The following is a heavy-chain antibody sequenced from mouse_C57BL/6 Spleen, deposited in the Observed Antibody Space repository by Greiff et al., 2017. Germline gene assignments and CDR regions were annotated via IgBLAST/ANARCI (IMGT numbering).Heavy chain of an antibody. Sequence: EVQLQQSVAELVRPGASVKLSCTASGFNIENTYMHWVKQRPEQGLEWIGRIDPANGNTKYAPKFQGKATITADTSSNTAYLQLSSLTSEDTAIYYCARELGYYFDYWGQGTTLTVSS. CDR3: ARELGYYFDY. CDR2: IDPANGNT. V-gene: IGHV14-3*01. CDR1: GFNIENTY. J-gene: IGHJ2*01. D-gene: IGHD4-1*01.